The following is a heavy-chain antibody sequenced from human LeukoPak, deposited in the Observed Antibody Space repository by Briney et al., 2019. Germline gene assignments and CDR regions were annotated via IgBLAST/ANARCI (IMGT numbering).Heavy chain of an antibody. CDR3: ATYYYASGSSD. CDR1: GFTFSSYE. D-gene: IGHD3-10*01. J-gene: IGHJ4*02. Sequence: PGGSLRLSWAASGFTFSSYEMNWVRQAPGKGLEWVSVISGSGSKTDYADSVKGRFTISRDNAKNSLYLQMNSLRAEDTAVYYCATYYYASGSSDWGQGTLVTVSS. V-gene: IGHV3-48*03. CDR2: ISGSGSKT.